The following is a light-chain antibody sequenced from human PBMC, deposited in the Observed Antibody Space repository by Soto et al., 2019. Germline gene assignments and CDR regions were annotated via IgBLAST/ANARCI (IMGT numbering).Light chain of an antibody. CDR2: GPS. Sequence: EIALTQSPGTLSLSPGERATLSCRTSQSVSSGDFAWYQHRPGQAPRLVIYGPSTRATGVPHRFSGSGSGTDFTLTISGLEPDDFAVYFCLQYGNSPYTFGQGTKLEMK. V-gene: IGKV3-20*01. CDR1: QSVSSGD. J-gene: IGKJ2*01. CDR3: LQYGNSPYT.